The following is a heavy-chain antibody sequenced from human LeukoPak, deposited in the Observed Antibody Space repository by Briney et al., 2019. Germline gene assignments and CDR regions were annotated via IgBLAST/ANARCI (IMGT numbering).Heavy chain of an antibody. Sequence: SQTLSLTCTVSGGSISSGSYYWSWIRQPAGKGLEWIGRIYTSGSTNYNPSLKSRVTISVDTSKNQFSLKLSSVTAADTAVYYCARDSVRGFVVVTANAFDIWGQGTMVTVSS. D-gene: IGHD2-21*02. CDR2: IYTSGST. CDR1: GGSISSGSYY. CDR3: ARDSVRGFVVVTANAFDI. J-gene: IGHJ3*02. V-gene: IGHV4-61*02.